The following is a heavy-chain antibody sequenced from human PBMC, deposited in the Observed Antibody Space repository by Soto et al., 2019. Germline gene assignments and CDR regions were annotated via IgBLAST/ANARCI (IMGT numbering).Heavy chain of an antibody. CDR1: GFTFSRYA. Sequence: VGSLRLSCAASGFTFSRYAMSWVRQAPGKGLEWVSTVTGGGHTTYNADSVNGRFTISRDNSKNTLYLQMNNLRAEDTAIYYCASSSGDLDVYGMDIWGPGTTVTVSS. CDR2: VTGGGHTT. CDR3: ASSSGDLDVYGMDI. J-gene: IGHJ6*02. V-gene: IGHV3-23*01. D-gene: IGHD3-10*01.